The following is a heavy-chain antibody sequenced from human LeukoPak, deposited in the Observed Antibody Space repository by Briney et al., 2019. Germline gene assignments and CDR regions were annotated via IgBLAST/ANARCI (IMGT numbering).Heavy chain of an antibody. CDR2: ISAYNGNT. CDR1: GYIFTSYG. J-gene: IGHJ6*03. D-gene: IGHD2/OR15-2a*01. CDR3: ARGEFGDYYYFYMDV. Sequence: GASVTVSCKASGYIFTSYGISWVRQAPGHGLEWMGWISAYNGNTNFAQRLQGRVTMTTDTSTSTAYMELRSLRAEDTATYYCARGEFGDYYYFYMDVWGKGTTVTVSS. V-gene: IGHV1-18*01.